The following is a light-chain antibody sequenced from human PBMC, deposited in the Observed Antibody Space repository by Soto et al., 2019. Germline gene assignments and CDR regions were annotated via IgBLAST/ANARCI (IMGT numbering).Light chain of an antibody. CDR1: QSVSSY. V-gene: IGKV3-11*01. J-gene: IGKJ3*01. CDR2: AAS. Sequence: EIVLTQSPATLSLSPGERATLSCRASQSVSSYLAWYQQKPGQAPRLLIYAASSRATGLPASFSGSGSWTHFTLTISSLEPEDFEVYYCQQRSNPFTFGHGTKVDIK. CDR3: QQRSNPFT.